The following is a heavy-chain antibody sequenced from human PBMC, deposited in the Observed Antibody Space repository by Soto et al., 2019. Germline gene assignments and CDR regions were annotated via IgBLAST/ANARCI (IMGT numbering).Heavy chain of an antibody. CDR3: VSGRITVVGSRAYYSMDG. Sequence: QVQLVQSGAEVKKPGSSVKVSCKASGGTPSNSAISWVRQAPGQGLEWVGGIIPVFGIVNYAQNFQGRVTITADESTNTAYMELGSLRSEDSAVYYWVSGRITVVGSRAYYSMDGWGQGTTVTVSS. D-gene: IGHD6-19*01. J-gene: IGHJ6*02. CDR2: IIPVFGIV. V-gene: IGHV1-69*01. CDR1: GGTPSNSA.